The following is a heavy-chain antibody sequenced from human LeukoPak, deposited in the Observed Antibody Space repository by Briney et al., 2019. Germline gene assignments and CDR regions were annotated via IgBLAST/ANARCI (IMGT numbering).Heavy chain of an antibody. V-gene: IGHV3-7*01. CDR1: GFTFSNNW. J-gene: IGHJ4*02. CDR2: INQDESQK. Sequence: QSGGSLSLSCAASGFTFSNNWMTWVRQAPGKGLEWVANINQDESQKYYVDSVKGRFTISRDNAKNSLYLNMNSLRAEDTAVYYCARDPHTALDYWGQGTLVTVSS. CDR3: ARDPHTALDY. D-gene: IGHD5-18*01.